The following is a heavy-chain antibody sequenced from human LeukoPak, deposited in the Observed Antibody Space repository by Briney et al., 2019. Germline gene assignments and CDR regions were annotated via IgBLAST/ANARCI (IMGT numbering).Heavy chain of an antibody. CDR1: GYSFTSYW. CDR3: ARRPGYCSSTSCCFDY. V-gene: IGHV5-51*01. CDR2: IYPGDSDT. J-gene: IGHJ4*02. D-gene: IGHD2-2*01. Sequence: GESLKISCKGSGYSFTSYWIGWVRQMPGKGLEWMGIIYPGDSDTRYSPSSQGQVTISADKSISTAYLQWSSLKASDIAMYYCARRPGYCSSTSCCFDYWGQGTLVTVSS.